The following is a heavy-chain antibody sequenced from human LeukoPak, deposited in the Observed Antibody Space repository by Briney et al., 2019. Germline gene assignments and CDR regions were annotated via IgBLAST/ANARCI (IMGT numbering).Heavy chain of an antibody. CDR1: GFTFSSYA. CDR3: AKVHETQDFWSGYFGTEENYFDY. Sequence: GGSLRLSCAASGFTFSSYAMSWVRQAPGKGLEWVSAISGSGGSTYYADSVKGRFTISRDNSKNTLYLQMNSLRAEDTAVYYCAKVHETQDFWSGYFGTEENYFDYWGQGTLVTVSS. CDR2: ISGSGGST. D-gene: IGHD3-3*01. V-gene: IGHV3-23*01. J-gene: IGHJ4*02.